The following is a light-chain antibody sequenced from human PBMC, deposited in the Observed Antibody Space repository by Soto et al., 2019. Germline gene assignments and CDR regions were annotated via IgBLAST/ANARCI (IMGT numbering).Light chain of an antibody. J-gene: IGLJ1*01. CDR1: SSDVGGYNY. CDR2: EVS. CDR3: NSYTTLSNRV. Sequence: QSALTQPPSASGSPGRSVTISCTGTSSDVGGYNYVSWYQQHPGKAPKLMIYEVSKRPSGVPDRFSGSKSGNTASLTVSGLQAEDEANYYCNSYTTLSNRVFGTGT. V-gene: IGLV2-8*01.